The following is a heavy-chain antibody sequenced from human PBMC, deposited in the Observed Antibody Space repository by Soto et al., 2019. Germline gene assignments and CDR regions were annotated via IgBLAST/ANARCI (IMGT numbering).Heavy chain of an antibody. D-gene: IGHD4-17*01. CDR1: GFTFSSYA. V-gene: IGHV3-30-3*01. J-gene: IGHJ4*02. CDR3: ASDPKDYGGNSGD. CDR2: ISYDGSNK. Sequence: HPGGSLRLSCAASGFTFSSYAMHWVRQAPGKGLEWVAVISYDGSNKYYADSVKGRFTISRDNSKNTLYLQMNSLRAEDTAVYYCASDPKDYGGNSGDWGQGTLVTVSS.